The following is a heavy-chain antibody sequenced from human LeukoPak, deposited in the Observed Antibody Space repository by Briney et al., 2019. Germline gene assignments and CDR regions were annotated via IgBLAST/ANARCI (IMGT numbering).Heavy chain of an antibody. D-gene: IGHD6-13*01. Sequence: PGGSLRLSCAASGFTFSNSDMNWVHQAPGKGLEWVAVISYDGSNKYYADSVKGRFTISRDNSKSTLYLQMNSLRAEDTAVYYCAREEVAAAGTYYGMDVWGQGTTVTVSS. J-gene: IGHJ6*02. CDR3: AREEVAAAGTYYGMDV. CDR2: ISYDGSNK. V-gene: IGHV3-30-3*01. CDR1: GFTFSNSD.